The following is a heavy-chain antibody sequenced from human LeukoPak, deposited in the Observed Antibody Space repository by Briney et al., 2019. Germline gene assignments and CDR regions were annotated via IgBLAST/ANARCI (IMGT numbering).Heavy chain of an antibody. CDR2: ISGSGYPI. CDR3: AVRRGIYY. V-gene: IGHV3-48*03. Sequence: GGSLRLSCTASGFTFSTYEMNWVRQAPGKGLEWVSYISGSGYPIYYADSVKGRFTISRDNAKNSLYLQMNSLRAEDTAVYYCAVRRGIYYWGQGTLVTVSS. CDR1: GFTFSTYE. J-gene: IGHJ4*02.